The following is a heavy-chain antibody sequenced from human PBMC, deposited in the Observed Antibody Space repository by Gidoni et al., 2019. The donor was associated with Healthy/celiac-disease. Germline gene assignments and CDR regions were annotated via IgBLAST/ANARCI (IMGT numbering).Heavy chain of an antibody. V-gene: IGHV4-59*01. D-gene: IGHD5-12*01. CDR3: ARGVATLRLDY. Sequence: QVQLQVAGPGLVKPSGTLSLTCCVAGGSISSYYWSWIRQPPGKGLEWSEYNYYSGSNNYFPFPKSRVTISVDPSKNQFCLKLSAVNAADTVFYYCARGVATLRLDYWGQGTLVTVSS. CDR1: GGSISSYY. J-gene: IGHJ4*02. CDR2: NYYSGSN.